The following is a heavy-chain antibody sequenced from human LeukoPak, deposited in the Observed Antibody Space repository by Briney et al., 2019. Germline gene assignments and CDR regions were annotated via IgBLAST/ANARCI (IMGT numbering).Heavy chain of an antibody. V-gene: IGHV3-21*01. Sequence: GGSLRLSCAASGFTFSSYALSWVRQAPGKGLEWVSSISSGSTYMYYADSVKGRFTISRDNAQNSMYLQMNSLRAEDTAVYYCGRVGGRSKAAKGDAFDIWGQGTMVTVSS. CDR1: GFTFSSYA. J-gene: IGHJ3*02. CDR3: GRVGGRSKAAKGDAFDI. D-gene: IGHD6-6*01. CDR2: ISSGSTYM.